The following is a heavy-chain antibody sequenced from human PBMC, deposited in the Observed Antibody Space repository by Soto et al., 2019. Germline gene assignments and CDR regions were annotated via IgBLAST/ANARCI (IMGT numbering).Heavy chain of an antibody. J-gene: IGHJ4*02. CDR3: AKRGPGGIVVVVSATTGDFDF. D-gene: IGHD2-15*01. CDR2: TSGSGGRT. Sequence: GGSLRLSCAAAGFTFSSYAMNWVRQAPGGGLEWISSTSGSGGRTYYADSVKGRFTISRDNSQNTLYLQMDSLKVEDTAVYYCAKRGPGGIVVVVSATTGDFDFWGQGTLVTVSS. V-gene: IGHV3-23*01. CDR1: GFTFSSYA.